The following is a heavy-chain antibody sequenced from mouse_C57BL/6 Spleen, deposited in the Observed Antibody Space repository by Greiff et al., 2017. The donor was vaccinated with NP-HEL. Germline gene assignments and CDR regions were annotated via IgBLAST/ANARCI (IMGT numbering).Heavy chain of an antibody. CDR2: ISSGSSTI. V-gene: IGHV5-17*01. D-gene: IGHD1-1*02. CDR3: ARGGYYWYFDV. Sequence: DVKLVESGGGLVKPGGSLKLSCAASGFTFSDYGMHWVRQAPEKGLEWVAYISSGSSTIYYADTVKGRFTIFRDNAKNTLFLQMTSLRSEDTAMYYCARGGYYWYFDVWGTGTTVTVSS. J-gene: IGHJ1*03. CDR1: GFTFSDYG.